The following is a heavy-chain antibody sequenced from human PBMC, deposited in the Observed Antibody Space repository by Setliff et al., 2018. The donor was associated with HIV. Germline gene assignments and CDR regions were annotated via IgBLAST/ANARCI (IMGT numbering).Heavy chain of an antibody. D-gene: IGHD1-26*01. V-gene: IGHV3-48*03. Sequence: PGGSLRLSCAASGFTFSSFEMNWVRQAPGKGLEWVSYISSSGSTIYYADSVKGRFTISRDNAKNSLSLQMNSLRAEDTAVYYCARDRGGWELLRGFMPFEYWGQGTLVTVSS. CDR2: ISSSGSTI. J-gene: IGHJ4*02. CDR1: GFTFSSFE. CDR3: ARDRGGWELLRGFMPFEY.